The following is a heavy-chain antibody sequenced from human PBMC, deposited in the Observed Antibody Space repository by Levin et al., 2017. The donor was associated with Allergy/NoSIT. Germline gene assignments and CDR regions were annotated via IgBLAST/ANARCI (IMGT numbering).Heavy chain of an antibody. J-gene: IGHJ4*02. Sequence: ASVKVSCKASGYTFTSYGISWVRQAPGQGLEWMGWISAYNGNTNYAQKLQGRVTMTTDTSTSTAYMELRSLRSDDTAVYYCARDHYSYGVTGGVDYWGQGTLVTVSS. CDR3: ARDHYSYGVTGGVDY. CDR2: ISAYNGNT. D-gene: IGHD5-18*01. CDR1: GYTFTSYG. V-gene: IGHV1-18*01.